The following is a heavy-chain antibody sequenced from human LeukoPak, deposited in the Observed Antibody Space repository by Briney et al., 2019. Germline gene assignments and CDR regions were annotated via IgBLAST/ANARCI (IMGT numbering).Heavy chain of an antibody. Sequence: SSQTLSLTCTVSGGSISSGSYYWSWIRQPAGEGLEWIGRIYTSGSTNYNPSLKSRVTISVDTSKNQFSLKLSSVTAADTAVYYCARDSHGFWSGYAWFDPWGQGTLVTVSS. CDR3: ARDSHGFWSGYAWFDP. V-gene: IGHV4-61*02. CDR2: IYTSGST. D-gene: IGHD3-3*01. CDR1: GGSISSGSYY. J-gene: IGHJ5*02.